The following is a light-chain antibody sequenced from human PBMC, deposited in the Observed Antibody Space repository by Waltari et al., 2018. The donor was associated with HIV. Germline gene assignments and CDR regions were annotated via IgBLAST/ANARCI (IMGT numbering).Light chain of an antibody. CDR2: WAS. J-gene: IGKJ2*01. CDR1: QYVLYSFHNKNY. V-gene: IGKV4-1*01. Sequence: DIVMTPSPDPLAVSLGARATINCKSSQYVLYSFHNKNYLAWYQHKAGQPPTLPIYWASSREAGVPDRFSGSGSGTDFTLTISSLQAEDVAVYYCQQYYGTPDTFGQGTNLEIK. CDR3: QQYYGTPDT.